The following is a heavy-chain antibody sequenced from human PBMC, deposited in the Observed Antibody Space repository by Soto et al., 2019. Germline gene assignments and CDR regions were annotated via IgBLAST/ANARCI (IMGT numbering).Heavy chain of an antibody. J-gene: IGHJ4*02. D-gene: IGHD3-10*01. V-gene: IGHV3-66*04. CDR2: IYSDDST. CDR1: GFAVSSNY. Sequence: EVQLVESGGGLVKPGGSLRLSCAASGFAVSSNYMTWVRQAPGKGLEWVSVIYSDDSTYYADSVKGRFTISRDNSKNTLYLQMNSLRAEDTAVYYCARQLTPRPIGDYWGQGTLVTVSS. CDR3: ARQLTPRPIGDY.